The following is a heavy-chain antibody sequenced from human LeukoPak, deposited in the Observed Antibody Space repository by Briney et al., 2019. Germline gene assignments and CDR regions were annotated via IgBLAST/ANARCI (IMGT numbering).Heavy chain of an antibody. CDR2: ISSNGGST. CDR1: GFTFSSYA. J-gene: IGHJ6*04. Sequence: PGGSLRLSCSASGFTFSSYAMHWVRQAPGKGLEYVSAISSNGGSTYYADSVKGRFTISRDNSKNTLYLQMSSLRAEDTAVYYCVRSWYHYYYGMDVWGKGNTVTVSS. V-gene: IGHV3-64D*06. CDR3: VRSWYHYYYGMDV. D-gene: IGHD6-13*01.